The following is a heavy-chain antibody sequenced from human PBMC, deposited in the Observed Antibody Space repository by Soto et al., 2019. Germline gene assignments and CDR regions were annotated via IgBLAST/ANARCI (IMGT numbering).Heavy chain of an antibody. V-gene: IGHV3-49*03. J-gene: IGHJ4*02. Sequence: GGSLRLSCTASGFTFGDYAMSWFRQAPGKGLGWVGFIRSKAYGGTTEYAASVKGRFTISRDDSKSIAYLQMNSLKTEDTAVYYCTRDTGYYDSSGYYYVGYFDYWGQGTLVTVSS. CDR3: TRDTGYYDSSGYYYVGYFDY. CDR1: GFTFGDYA. D-gene: IGHD3-22*01. CDR2: IRSKAYGGTT.